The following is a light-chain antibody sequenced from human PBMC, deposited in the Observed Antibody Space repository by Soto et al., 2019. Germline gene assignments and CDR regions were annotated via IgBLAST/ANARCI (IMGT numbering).Light chain of an antibody. J-gene: IGLJ1*01. CDR2: RNN. Sequence: QSVLTQPPSASGTPGQRVTISCSGSSSNIGSNYVYWYQQLPGTAPKLLIYRNNQRPSGVPDRFSGSKSGTSASLAISGLRSEDEADYYCAACDDSLSGNYVFGTGTMVTVL. CDR1: SSNIGSNY. CDR3: AACDDSLSGNYV. V-gene: IGLV1-47*01.